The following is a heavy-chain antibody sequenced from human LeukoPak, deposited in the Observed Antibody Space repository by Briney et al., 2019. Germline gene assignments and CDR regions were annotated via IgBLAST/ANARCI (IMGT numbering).Heavy chain of an antibody. D-gene: IGHD3-10*01. J-gene: IGHJ4*02. CDR2: ISWNSGSI. Sequence: SLRLSCAASGFTFDDYAMHWVRQAPGKGLEWVSGISWNSGSIGYADSVKGRFTISRDNAKNSLYLQMNSLRAEDTALYYCAKDMEYGSGSYYSPTDYWGQGTLVTVSS. CDR1: GFTFDDYA. CDR3: AKDMEYGSGSYYSPTDY. V-gene: IGHV3-9*01.